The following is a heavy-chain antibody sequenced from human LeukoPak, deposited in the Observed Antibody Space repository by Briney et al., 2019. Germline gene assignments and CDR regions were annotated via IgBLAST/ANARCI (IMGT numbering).Heavy chain of an antibody. D-gene: IGHD1-14*01. CDR2: ISSSSSYI. CDR3: ARDGTYTNWFDP. CDR1: GFTFSDHY. V-gene: IGHV3-21*01. J-gene: IGHJ5*02. Sequence: GGSLRLSCAASGFTFSDHYMDWVRQAPGKGLEWVSSISSSSSYIYYADSVKGRFTISRDNAKNSLFLQMNSLRAEDTAVYYCARDGTYTNWFDPWGQGTLVTVSS.